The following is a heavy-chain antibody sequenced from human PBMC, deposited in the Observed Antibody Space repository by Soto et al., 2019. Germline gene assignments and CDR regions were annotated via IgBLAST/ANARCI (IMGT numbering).Heavy chain of an antibody. J-gene: IGHJ4*02. CDR1: GFTFSNYA. CDR2: ISGSGDRT. CDR3: VKERSGHSYADS. D-gene: IGHD5-18*01. Sequence: PGGSLRLSCAASGFTFSNYAMSWLRQPPGKGLEWVSAISGSGDRTYCADSVKGRFTISRDNSKNTLYLQMNSLRAEDSAVYYCVKERSGHSYADSWGQGTLVTVS. V-gene: IGHV3-23*01.